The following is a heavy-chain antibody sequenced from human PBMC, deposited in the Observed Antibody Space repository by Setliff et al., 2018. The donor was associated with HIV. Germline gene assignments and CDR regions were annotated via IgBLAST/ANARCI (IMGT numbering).Heavy chain of an antibody. CDR2: INHSGST. V-gene: IGHV4-34*01. J-gene: IGHJ6*03. CDR1: GGSFSGYS. CDR3: ARGRVDDSSGYYGVVDYYYYYYMDV. D-gene: IGHD3-22*01. Sequence: SETLSLTCAVYGGSFSGYSWNWIRQSPGEGLEWIGEINHSGSTNYNPSLKSRVTISVDTSKNQLSLKLSSVTAADTAVYYCARGRVDDSSGYYGVVDYYYYYYMDVWGKGTTVTVSS.